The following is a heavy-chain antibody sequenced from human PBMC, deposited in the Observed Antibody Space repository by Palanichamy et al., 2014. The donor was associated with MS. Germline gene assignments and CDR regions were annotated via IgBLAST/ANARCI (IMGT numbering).Heavy chain of an antibody. V-gene: IGHV3-23*01. J-gene: IGHJ4*02. CDR1: GFTFSSFA. D-gene: IGHD3-3*01. CDR2: ISGGGGTT. CDR3: AKGDGGFWSGFDY. Sequence: EVQLLESGGRLGYSPGGSLRLSCAASGFTFSSFAVNWVRQAPGRGLEWVSGISGGGGTTYYADSVKGRFTVSRDNSKNTLYLQMNSLRAEDTAVYYCAKGDGGFWSGFDYWGQGTLVTVSS.